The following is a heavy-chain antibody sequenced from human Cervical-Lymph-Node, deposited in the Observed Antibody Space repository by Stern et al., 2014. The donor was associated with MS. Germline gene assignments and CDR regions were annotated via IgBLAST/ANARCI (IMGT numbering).Heavy chain of an antibody. J-gene: IGHJ5*02. CDR3: ASLQKYYDFWSGYSLNWFDP. D-gene: IGHD3-3*01. V-gene: IGHV5-51*03. CDR2: IYPGDSDP. Sequence: VQLVQSGAEVKKPGESLKISCKGSGYSFTSYWIGWVRQMPGKGLEWMGIIYPGDSDPRYSPSFQGQVPTSADKSISTAYLQWSSLKASDTAMYYCASLQKYYDFWSGYSLNWFDPWGQGTLVTVSS. CDR1: GYSFTSYW.